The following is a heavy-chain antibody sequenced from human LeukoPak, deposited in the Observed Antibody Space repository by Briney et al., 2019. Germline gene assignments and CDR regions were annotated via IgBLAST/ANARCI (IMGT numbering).Heavy chain of an antibody. CDR1: GFTFSSYE. D-gene: IGHD1-7*01. CDR3: ARAGRYSWNYGQRYYMHV. J-gene: IGHJ6*03. V-gene: IGHV3-48*03. Sequence: PGGSLRLSCAASGFTFSSYEMNWVRQAPGKGLEWVSDISGSGSTIYYADSVKGRFTISRDNAKNSLYLQMNSLRAEDTAVYYCARAGRYSWNYGQRYYMHVWGKGTTLTVSS. CDR2: ISGSGSTI.